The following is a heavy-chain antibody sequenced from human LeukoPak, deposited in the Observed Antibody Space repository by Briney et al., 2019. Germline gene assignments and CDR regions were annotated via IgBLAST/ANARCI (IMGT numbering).Heavy chain of an antibody. Sequence: GRSLRLSCAASGFTFSSFGMHWIRQAPGKGLECMAVISFDGSNKYYADSVKGRFTISRDNSKNTLYLQMNSLRAEDTAVYYCARDFTYYYDSSGYYPDYWGQGTLVTVSS. D-gene: IGHD3-22*01. V-gene: IGHV3-30*03. CDR3: ARDFTYYYDSSGYYPDY. J-gene: IGHJ4*02. CDR2: ISFDGSNK. CDR1: GFTFSSFG.